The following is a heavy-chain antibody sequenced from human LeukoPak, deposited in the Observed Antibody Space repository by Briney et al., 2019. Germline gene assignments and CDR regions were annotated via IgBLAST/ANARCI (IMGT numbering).Heavy chain of an antibody. D-gene: IGHD3-10*01. J-gene: IGHJ4*02. Sequence: GGSLRLSCAASGFTFSSYGMHWVRQAPGKGLEWVAFRRYDGSNKYYADSVKGRFTISRDNSKNTLYLQMNSLRAEDTAVYYCAKDQTRNYYGTGSYDYWGQGTLVTVSS. V-gene: IGHV3-30*02. CDR1: GFTFSSYG. CDR3: AKDQTRNYYGTGSYDY. CDR2: RRYDGSNK.